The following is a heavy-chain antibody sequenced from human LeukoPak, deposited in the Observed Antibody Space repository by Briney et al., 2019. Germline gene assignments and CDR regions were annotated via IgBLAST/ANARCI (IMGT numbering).Heavy chain of an antibody. CDR2: ISSSSSYI. Sequence: GGSLRLSCAASGFTFSSYSMNWVRQAPGKGLEWVSSISSSSSYIYYADSVKGRFTISRDNAKNSLYLQMNSLRAEDTAVYYCAKDWSVQLERPPYYYMDVWGKGTTVTVSS. D-gene: IGHD1-1*01. J-gene: IGHJ6*03. V-gene: IGHV3-21*01. CDR3: AKDWSVQLERPPYYYMDV. CDR1: GFTFSSYS.